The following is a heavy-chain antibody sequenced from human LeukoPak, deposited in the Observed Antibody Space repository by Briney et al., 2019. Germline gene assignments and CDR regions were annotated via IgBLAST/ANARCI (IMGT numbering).Heavy chain of an antibody. CDR3: ARDGGEAMIDS. V-gene: IGHV3-7*01. D-gene: IGHD3-22*01. CDR2: IKQDGSEK. CDR1: GFTFSTYW. J-gene: IGHJ4*02. Sequence: GGSLRLSCAASGFTFSTYWMNWVRQAPGKGLEWVAKIKQDGSEKYYVDSVKGRFTISRDNAKNSLYLQMNSLRAEDTAVYYCARDGGEAMIDSWGQGTLVTVSS.